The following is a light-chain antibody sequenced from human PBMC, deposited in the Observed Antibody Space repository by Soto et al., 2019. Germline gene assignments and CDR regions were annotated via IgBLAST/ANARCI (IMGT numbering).Light chain of an antibody. CDR3: QQYNSYSLT. V-gene: IGKV1-5*01. Sequence: DIHVTHSPTTLSASVGDGVTITCRASQSISDWLAWYQQKPGKAPKLLIYDASGLESGVPSRFSGSGSGTEFTLTISSLQPDDFATYYCQQYNSYSLTFGGGTKVDIK. CDR1: QSISDW. CDR2: DAS. J-gene: IGKJ4*01.